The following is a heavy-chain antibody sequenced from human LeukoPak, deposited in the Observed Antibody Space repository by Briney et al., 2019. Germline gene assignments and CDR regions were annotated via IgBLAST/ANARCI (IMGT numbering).Heavy chain of an antibody. D-gene: IGHD4-17*01. Sequence: GGSLRLSCAASGFTASSNYMSWVRQAPGKGLEWVSVIYSGGSTYYADSVKGRFTISRDNSKNTLYLQMNSLRAEDTAVYYCASAERTVTTLLDYWGQGTLVTVSS. CDR2: IYSGGST. V-gene: IGHV3-53*01. J-gene: IGHJ4*02. CDR1: GFTASSNY. CDR3: ASAERTVTTLLDY.